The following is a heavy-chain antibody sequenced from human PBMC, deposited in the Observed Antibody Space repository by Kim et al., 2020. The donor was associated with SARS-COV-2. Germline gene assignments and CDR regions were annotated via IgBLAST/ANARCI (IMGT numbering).Heavy chain of an antibody. V-gene: IGHV3-48*02. J-gene: IGHJ4*02. D-gene: IGHD3-10*01. CDR3: ARDRVRGELFDY. Sequence: YYAESVKGRFTNSRDNAKNALYLQMNSLRDEDTAVYYCARDRVRGELFDYWGQGTLVTVSS.